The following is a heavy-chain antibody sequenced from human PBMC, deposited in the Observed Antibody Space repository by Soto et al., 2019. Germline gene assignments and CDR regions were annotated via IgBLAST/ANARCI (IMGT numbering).Heavy chain of an antibody. CDR1: GFTFSSYG. CDR3: ARGLHSLFDY. Sequence: LRLSCAASGFTFSSYGMHWVRQAPGKGLEWVAVIWYDGNNKYYADSVKGRFTISRDNSNNTLYVQMTSLRAEDTAVYYCARGLHSLFDYWGQGTLVTVSS. D-gene: IGHD2-21*01. J-gene: IGHJ4*02. V-gene: IGHV3-33*01. CDR2: IWYDGNNK.